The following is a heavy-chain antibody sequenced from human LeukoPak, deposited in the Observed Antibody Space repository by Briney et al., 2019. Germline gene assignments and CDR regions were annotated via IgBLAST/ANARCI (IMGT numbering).Heavy chain of an antibody. CDR3: ARHFRGLDV. V-gene: IGHV4-59*08. J-gene: IGHJ6*02. Sequence: SETLSLTCTVSGGSISNYYWSWIRQPPGKGLECIGYIYYSGSTNHNPSLKSRVTISVDTSKNQFSLKLSSVTAADTAVYYCARHFRGLDVWGQGTTVTVSS. CDR1: GGSISNYY. D-gene: IGHD5-24*01. CDR2: IYYSGST.